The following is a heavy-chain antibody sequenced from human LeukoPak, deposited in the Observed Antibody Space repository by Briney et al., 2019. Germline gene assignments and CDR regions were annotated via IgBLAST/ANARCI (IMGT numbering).Heavy chain of an antibody. J-gene: IGHJ6*03. V-gene: IGHV4-61*02. CDR1: GGSISSGTYY. CDR2: IYSSGST. D-gene: IGHD3-10*01. Sequence: SETLSLTCTVSGGSISSGTYYWGWIRQPAGKGLEWIGRIYSSGSTNYNPSLKSRVTISVDTSKNQFSLKLSSVTAADTAVYYCARDAYGSGSHPTPYYYYYYMDVWGKGTTVTISS. CDR3: ARDAYGSGSHPTPYYYYYYMDV.